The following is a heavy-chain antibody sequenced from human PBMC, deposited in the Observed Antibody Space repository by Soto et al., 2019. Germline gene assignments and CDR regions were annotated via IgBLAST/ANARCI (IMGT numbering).Heavy chain of an antibody. J-gene: IGHJ6*02. D-gene: IGHD6-13*01. CDR3: ARDYQQLLDNYYYGMDV. CDR2: ISYDGSNK. CDR1: GFTFSSYA. Sequence: GGSLRLSCAASGFTFSSYAMHWVRQAPGKGLEWVAVISYDGSNKYYADSVKGRFTISRDNSKNTLYLQMNSLRAEDTAVYYCARDYQQLLDNYYYGMDVWGQGTTVTVS. V-gene: IGHV3-30-3*01.